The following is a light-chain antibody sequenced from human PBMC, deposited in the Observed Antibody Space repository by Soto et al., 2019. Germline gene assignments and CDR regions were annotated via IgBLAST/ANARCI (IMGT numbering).Light chain of an antibody. CDR3: SSYAGSSNV. CDR2: EVN. J-gene: IGLJ1*01. CDR1: SSDVGGYNY. V-gene: IGLV2-8*01. Sequence: QYMLTQPPSASGSPGQSVSIPCTGTSSDVGGYNYVSWYQQHPGKAPKLMIYEVNKRPSGVPDRFSGSKSGNTASLTVSGLQAEDEADYYCSSYAGSSNVFGTGTKVTAL.